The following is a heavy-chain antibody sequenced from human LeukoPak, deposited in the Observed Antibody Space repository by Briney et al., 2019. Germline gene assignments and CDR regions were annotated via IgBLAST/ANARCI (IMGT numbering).Heavy chain of an antibody. J-gene: IGHJ4*02. D-gene: IGHD3-22*01. Sequence: SETLSLTCTVSGGSISSSSYYWGWIRQPPGKGLECIGSIYYSGSTYYNPSLKSRVTISVDTSKNQFSLKLSSVTAADTAVYYCATIYDSSGYYYTRFDYWGQGTLVTVSS. CDR2: IYYSGST. CDR3: ATIYDSSGYYYTRFDY. CDR1: GGSISSSSYY. V-gene: IGHV4-39*01.